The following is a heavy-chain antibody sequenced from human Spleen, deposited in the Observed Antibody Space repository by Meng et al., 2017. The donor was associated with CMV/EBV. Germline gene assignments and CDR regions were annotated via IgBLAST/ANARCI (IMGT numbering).Heavy chain of an antibody. CDR3: AKGQRYHYYYGMDV. Sequence: GGSLRLSCAASGFTFSSYAMSWVRQAPGKGLEWVSAISGSGGNTYYADSVKGRFTISGDNSKNTLYVQMNSLRAEDTAVYYCAKGQRYHYYYGMDVWGQGTTVTVSS. V-gene: IGHV3-23*01. J-gene: IGHJ6*02. CDR2: ISGSGGNT. CDR1: GFTFSSYA.